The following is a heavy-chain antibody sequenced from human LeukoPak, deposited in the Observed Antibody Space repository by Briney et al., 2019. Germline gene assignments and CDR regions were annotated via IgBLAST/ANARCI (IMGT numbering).Heavy chain of an antibody. D-gene: IGHD3-10*01. Sequence: GGSLRLSCAASGFTFSSYGMNWVRQAPGKGLEWVAFIRYDGSNKYYADSVKGRFTISRDNSKNTLYLQMNSLRAEDTAVYYCAKDYYYGSGEDNWFDPWGQGTLVTVSS. CDR1: GFTFSSYG. V-gene: IGHV3-30*02. J-gene: IGHJ5*02. CDR3: AKDYYYGSGEDNWFDP. CDR2: IRYDGSNK.